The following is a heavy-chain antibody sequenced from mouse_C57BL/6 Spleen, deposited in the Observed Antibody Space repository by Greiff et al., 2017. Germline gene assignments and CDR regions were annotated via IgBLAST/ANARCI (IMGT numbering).Heavy chain of an antibody. Sequence: EVKLMESGGGLVKPGGSLKLSCAASGFTFSDFGMHWVRQAPEKGLEWVAYISSGSSTIYYADTVKGRFTISRDNAKNTLFLQMTSLRSEDTAMYYCARPYGNYGDWYFDVWGTGTTVTVSS. J-gene: IGHJ1*03. V-gene: IGHV5-17*01. CDR1: GFTFSDFG. CDR2: ISSGSSTI. D-gene: IGHD2-1*01. CDR3: ARPYGNYGDWYFDV.